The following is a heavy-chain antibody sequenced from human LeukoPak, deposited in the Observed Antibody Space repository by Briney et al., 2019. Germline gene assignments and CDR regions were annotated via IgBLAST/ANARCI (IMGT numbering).Heavy chain of an antibody. CDR1: GFTFSRYW. CDR3: ATAGGDGSRMGFDP. Sequence: GVSLRLSCADSGFTFSRYWMHWVRQTPGKGLVWVSCISADGSVTRYADPVKGRFTISRDNTKSTLYLQMHSLRAEDTAVYYCATAGGDGSRMGFDPWGQGTLVTVSS. J-gene: IGHJ5*02. CDR2: ISADGSVT. V-gene: IGHV3-74*01. D-gene: IGHD2-15*01.